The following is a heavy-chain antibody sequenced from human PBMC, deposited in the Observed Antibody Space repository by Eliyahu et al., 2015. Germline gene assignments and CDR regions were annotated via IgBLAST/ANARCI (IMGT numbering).Heavy chain of an antibody. Sequence: QVQLQQWGAGLLKPSETLSLTCAVYGGSFSGYYXXWXRQPPGKGREWIGEINHSGSTNYNPSLKSRVTISVDTSKNQFSLKLSSVTAADTAVYYCARGLLDLRLMTTVTTSDAFDIWGQGTMVTVSS. V-gene: IGHV4-34*01. J-gene: IGHJ3*02. CDR3: ARGLLDLRLMTTVTTSDAFDI. CDR1: GGSFSGYY. D-gene: IGHD4-17*01. CDR2: INHSGST.